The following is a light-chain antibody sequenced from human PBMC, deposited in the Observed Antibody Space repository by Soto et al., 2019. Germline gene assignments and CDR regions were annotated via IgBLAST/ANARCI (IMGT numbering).Light chain of an antibody. CDR1: QSVSSW. Sequence: DIQMTQSPSTLSASLGDRVTITCRASQSVSSWLAWYQQKPGKAPKLLIYDASSLESGVPSRFSGSGSGTEFTLTISSLQPDDFATYYCQQYNSSRTFGQGTRLDIK. V-gene: IGKV1-5*01. J-gene: IGKJ5*01. CDR2: DAS. CDR3: QQYNSSRT.